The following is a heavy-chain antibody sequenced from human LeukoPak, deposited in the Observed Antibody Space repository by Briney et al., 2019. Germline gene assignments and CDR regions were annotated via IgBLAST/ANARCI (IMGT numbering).Heavy chain of an antibody. CDR2: INPNSGVT. V-gene: IGHV1-2*02. J-gene: IGHJ4*02. CDR1: AYTFTGYY. CDR3: AKGGYLASHCLDY. D-gene: IGHD3-16*02. Sequence: ASVKVSCKASAYTFTGYYMHWVRQAPGQGLEWMGWINPNSGVTNYAQRFQGRATMTRDTSISTAYMELSRLKCDDTAVYYCAKGGYLASHCLDYWGQGTLVTVSS.